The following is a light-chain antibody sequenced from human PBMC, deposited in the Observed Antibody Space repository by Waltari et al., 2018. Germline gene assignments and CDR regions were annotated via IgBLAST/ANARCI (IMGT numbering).Light chain of an antibody. CDR1: SSNIEVNF. CDR2: RNN. Sequence: QSVLTQPPSASGTPGQRVTISCSGSSSNIEVNFVYWYQQLPGTAPNLLIYRNNQRPSGVPYRFSAAKSATSASLAISGLRSEDEADYYCSTWDDSLSGRVFGGGTKLTVL. CDR3: STWDDSLSGRV. J-gene: IGLJ3*02. V-gene: IGLV1-47*01.